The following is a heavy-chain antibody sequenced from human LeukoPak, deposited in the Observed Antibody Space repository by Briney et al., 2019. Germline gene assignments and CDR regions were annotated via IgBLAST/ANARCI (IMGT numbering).Heavy chain of an antibody. CDR1: GGSISSSSHY. CDR3: ARHGSGSYYSDY. V-gene: IGHV4-39*01. D-gene: IGHD3-10*01. Sequence: PSETLSHTCTVSGGSISSSSHYWGWIRQPPGKGLEWIGSIYYSGSTYYNPSLKSRVTISVDTSKNQFSLKLSSVTAADTAVYYCARHGSGSYYSDYWGQGTLVTVSS. J-gene: IGHJ4*02. CDR2: IYYSGST.